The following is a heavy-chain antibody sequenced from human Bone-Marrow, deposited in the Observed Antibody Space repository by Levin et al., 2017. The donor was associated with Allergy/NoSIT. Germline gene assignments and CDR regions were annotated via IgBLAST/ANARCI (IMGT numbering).Heavy chain of an antibody. D-gene: IGHD2-2*01. V-gene: IGHV3-23*01. CDR3: AKNGYCSRTTCSQPHYYNDYYIDV. Sequence: PGGSLRLSCVASGFTFSSYAMSWVRQAPGKGLEWVSSISGSGGNPNYADSVKGRFTIFRDNFKNTLYLLMSSLRAEDTAVYYCAKNGYCSRTTCSQPHYYNDYYIDVWGKGTTVTVSS. CDR2: ISGSGGNP. CDR1: GFTFSSYA. J-gene: IGHJ6*03.